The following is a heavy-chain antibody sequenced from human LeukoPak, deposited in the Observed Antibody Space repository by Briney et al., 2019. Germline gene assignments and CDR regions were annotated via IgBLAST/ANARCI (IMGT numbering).Heavy chain of an antibody. V-gene: IGHV3-21*01. CDR3: ARDKARAVVNYYYYYMDV. CDR2: ISSSSSYI. Sequence: GGSLRLSCAASGFTFSSYSMNWVRQAPGKGLEWVSSISSSSSYIYYADSVKGRFTISRDNAKNSLYLQMNSLRAEDTAVYYCARDKARAVVNYYYYYMDVWGKGTTVTVSS. J-gene: IGHJ6*03. D-gene: IGHD2-21*01. CDR1: GFTFSSYS.